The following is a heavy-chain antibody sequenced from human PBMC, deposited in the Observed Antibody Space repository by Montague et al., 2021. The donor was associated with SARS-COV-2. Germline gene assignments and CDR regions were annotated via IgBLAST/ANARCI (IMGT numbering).Heavy chain of an antibody. CDR2: IYYSGST. Sequence: SETLSLTCTVSGGSISGSSYYWTRMRPPPGKVLYWIVSIYYSGSTYYNPSLKSRVTISVDTSKNQFSLKLSSVTAADTAVYYCARFPTSYYYDSKAATATPDAFDIWGQGTMVTVSS. V-gene: IGHV4-39*01. CDR1: GGSISGSSYY. D-gene: IGHD3-22*01. CDR3: ARFPTSYYYDSKAATATPDAFDI. J-gene: IGHJ3*02.